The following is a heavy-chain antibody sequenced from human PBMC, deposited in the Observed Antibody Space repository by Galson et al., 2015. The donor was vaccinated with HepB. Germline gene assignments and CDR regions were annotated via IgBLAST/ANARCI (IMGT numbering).Heavy chain of an antibody. CDR3: TTDIRSATYYYDSSGYFFRGVNPTYFDY. V-gene: IGHV3-15*01. CDR2: IKSKTGGGTT. J-gene: IGHJ4*02. Sequence: SLRLSCAASGFTFSNAWMSWVRQAPGKGLEWVGRIKSKTGGGTTDYAAPVKGRFTISRDDSKNTLYLQMNSLKTEDTAVYYCTTDIRSATYYYDSSGYFFRGVNPTYFDYWGQGTLVTVSS. D-gene: IGHD3-22*01. CDR1: GFTFSNAW.